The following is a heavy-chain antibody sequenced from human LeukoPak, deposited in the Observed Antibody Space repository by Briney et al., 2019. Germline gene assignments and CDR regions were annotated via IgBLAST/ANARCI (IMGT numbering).Heavy chain of an antibody. D-gene: IGHD1-14*01. Sequence: SGPTLVKPTQTLTLTCSFSGFSLSTTGVGVGWIRQSPGKALERLALIYWDDDKRYNPSLKTRLTIVKDTSNNHVVLLMTNMDPVDTATYYCAHRRSGYNWNHGDFDYWGQGNPVTVSS. CDR3: AHRRSGYNWNHGDFDY. CDR1: GFSLSTTGVG. CDR2: IYWDDDK. J-gene: IGHJ4*02. V-gene: IGHV2-5*02.